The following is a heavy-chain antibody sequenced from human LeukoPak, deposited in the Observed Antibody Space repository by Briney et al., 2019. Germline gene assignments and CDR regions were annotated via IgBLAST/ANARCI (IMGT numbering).Heavy chain of an antibody. V-gene: IGHV3-7*03. Sequence: GGSLRLSCVVSGFTFSSSWMSWVRQAPGKGLEWVANIKQDGSEKSYVESVRGRFTISRDNAKNSLYLQLNSLRAEDTALYYCARDNPPDYWGQGTLVTVSS. J-gene: IGHJ4*02. CDR3: ARDNPPDY. CDR2: IKQDGSEK. CDR1: GFTFSSSW.